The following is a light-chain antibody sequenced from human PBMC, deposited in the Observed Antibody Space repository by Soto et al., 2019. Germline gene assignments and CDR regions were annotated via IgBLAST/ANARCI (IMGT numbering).Light chain of an antibody. CDR1: QSVSSD. J-gene: IGKJ5*01. V-gene: IGKV3-11*01. Sequence: EVVLTQSPVTLSLSPGERAILSCRASQSVSSDLAWYHQKPGQAPRLLIYGASTRATGVPARFSGSGSGTDFTLTISSLEPEDFAVYYCQQRSNWITFGQGTRLEIK. CDR2: GAS. CDR3: QQRSNWIT.